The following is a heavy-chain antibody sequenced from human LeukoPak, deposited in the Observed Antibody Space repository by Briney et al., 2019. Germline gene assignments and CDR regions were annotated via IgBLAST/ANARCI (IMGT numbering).Heavy chain of an antibody. CDR3: ARTQNIFGVIIKDY. J-gene: IGHJ4*02. D-gene: IGHD3-3*01. Sequence: ASVKVSCKASGYXFTAYYIHWVRHAPGQGLEWMGWINTNSGGTDYAHKFQGRVTMTRDTSISTAYMELTRLTSDDTAVYYCARTQNIFGVIIKDYWGQGTLVTVSS. V-gene: IGHV1-2*02. CDR2: INTNSGGT. CDR1: GYXFTAYY.